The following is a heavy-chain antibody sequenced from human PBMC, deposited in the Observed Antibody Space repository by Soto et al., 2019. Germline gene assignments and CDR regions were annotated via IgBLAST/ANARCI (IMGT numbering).Heavy chain of an antibody. CDR3: ARGITMVRGPNWFDP. J-gene: IGHJ5*02. V-gene: IGHV4-61*01. D-gene: IGHD3-10*01. CDR1: GGSVSSGSYY. CDR2: IYYSGST. Sequence: SETLSLTCTVSGGSVSSGSYYRSWIRQPPGEGLEWIGYIYYSGSTNYNPSLKSRVTISVDTSKNQFSLKLSSVTAADTAVYYCARGITMVRGPNWFDPWGQGTLVTVSS.